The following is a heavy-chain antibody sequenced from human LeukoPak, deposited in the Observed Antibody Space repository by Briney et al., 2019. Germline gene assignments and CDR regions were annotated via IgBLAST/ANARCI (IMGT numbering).Heavy chain of an antibody. CDR1: GFTFSNYA. CDR3: ARACSSTTCPLDS. CDR2: ISTNGGSA. V-gene: IGHV3-64*01. D-gene: IGHD2-2*01. J-gene: IGHJ4*02. Sequence: PGGSLRLSCAASGFTFSNYAMHWVREAPGKGVEYFSAISTNGGSAYYAYSVRGRFTISRDDSKNILYLQMGSLRAEDMAVYYCARACSSTTCPLDSWGQGTLVAVSS.